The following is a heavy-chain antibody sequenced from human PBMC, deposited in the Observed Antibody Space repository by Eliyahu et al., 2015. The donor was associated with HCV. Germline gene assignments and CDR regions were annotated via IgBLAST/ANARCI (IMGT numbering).Heavy chain of an antibody. CDR2: ISWDWGST. D-gene: IGHD6-19*01. J-gene: IGHJ4*02. CDR1: GFTFXDYP. CDR3: AKEPTRYSSGWSPFDY. Sequence: EVQLVESGGVVVQPGGSLRLSCAASGFTFXDYPLHWVRQAPGKSLEWVSLISWDWGSTYYADXVKGRFTISRDNSKNSLYLQMNSLRTEDTALYYCAKEPTRYSSGWSPFDYWGQGTLVTVSS. V-gene: IGHV3-43*01.